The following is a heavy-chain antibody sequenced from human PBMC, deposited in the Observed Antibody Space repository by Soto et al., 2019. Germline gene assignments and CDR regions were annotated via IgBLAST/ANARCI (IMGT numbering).Heavy chain of an antibody. CDR3: ARGIFAYDSSGYFDY. V-gene: IGHV1-3*01. CDR2: INAGNGNT. D-gene: IGHD3-22*01. J-gene: IGHJ4*02. Sequence: ASVKVSCKASGYTFTSYAMHWVRQAPGQRLEWMGWINAGNGNTKYSQKFQGRGTITRDASASRAYMELSSLRSEDTAVYYCARGIFAYDSSGYFDYWGRGSLVTVAS. CDR1: GYTFTSYA.